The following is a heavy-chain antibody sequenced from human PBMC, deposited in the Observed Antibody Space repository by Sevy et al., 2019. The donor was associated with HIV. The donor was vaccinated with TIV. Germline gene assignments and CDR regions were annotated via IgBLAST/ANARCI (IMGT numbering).Heavy chain of an antibody. CDR1: CGSISSSSYY. CDR3: AGFEYGDYTNLFDP. CDR2: IYYSGSS. Sequence: SETLSLTCTVSCGSISSSSYYWGWIRQPPGKGLEWIGNIYYSGSSYYNPSLNSRVTISVVTSKNQFSLKLTSVTAADTAVYYCAGFEYGDYTNLFDPWGQGTLVTVSS. D-gene: IGHD4-17*01. V-gene: IGHV4-39*01. J-gene: IGHJ5*02.